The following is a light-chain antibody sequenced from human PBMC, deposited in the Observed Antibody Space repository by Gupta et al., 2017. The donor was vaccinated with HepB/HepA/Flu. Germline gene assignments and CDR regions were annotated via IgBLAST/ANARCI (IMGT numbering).Light chain of an antibody. CDR1: QSVSSN. CDR2: GAS. J-gene: IGKJ4*01. V-gene: IGKV3-15*01. CDR3: QQYNKWPPLT. Sequence: EIVMTQSPATLYVSPGERATLSCRASQSVSSNLAWYQQKPGQAPRLLIFGASTRATGIPARFSGSGSGTEFTLTISSLQSEDFAVYYCQQYNKWPPLTFGGGTKVQIK.